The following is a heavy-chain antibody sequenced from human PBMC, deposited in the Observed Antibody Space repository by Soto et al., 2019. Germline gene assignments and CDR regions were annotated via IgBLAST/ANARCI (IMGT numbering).Heavy chain of an antibody. CDR2: IFYSGST. V-gene: IGHV4-59*11. Sequence: SVPLPLPCTVSDGTISNHYWSWIRQPPGKGLEWIGYIFYSGSTNYNPSLKSRVTISVDTSKNQFSLKLSSVTAADTAVYYCARDLYGMDVWGQGTTVTVSS. CDR3: ARDLYGMDV. CDR1: DGTISNHY. J-gene: IGHJ6*02.